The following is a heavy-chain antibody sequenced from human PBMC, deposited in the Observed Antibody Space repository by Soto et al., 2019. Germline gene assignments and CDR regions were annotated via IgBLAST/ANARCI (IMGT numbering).Heavy chain of an antibody. Sequence: SVKVSCKASGGTFSSYAIRWVRQAPGQGLEWMGGIIPIFGTANYAQKFQGRVTITADESTSTAYMELSSLRSEDTAVYYCASAAPFLLTFGAVTDYYGMDVWRQGTTVTVSS. CDR1: GGTFSSYA. V-gene: IGHV1-69*13. CDR2: IIPIFGTA. J-gene: IGHJ6*02. CDR3: ASAAPFLLTFGAVTDYYGMDV. D-gene: IGHD3-16*01.